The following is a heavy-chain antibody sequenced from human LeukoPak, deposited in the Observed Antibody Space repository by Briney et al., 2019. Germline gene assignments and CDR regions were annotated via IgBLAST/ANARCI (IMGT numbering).Heavy chain of an antibody. CDR2: IYHSGST. J-gene: IGHJ4*02. CDR1: GGSISSGGYY. CDR3: ARGGYDSVGY. V-gene: IGHV4-30-2*01. Sequence: SETLSLTCTVSGGSISSGGYYWSWIRQPPGKGLEWIGYIYHSGSTYYNPSLKSRVTISVDRSKNQFSLKLSSVTAADTAVYYCARGGYDSVGYWGQGTLVTVSS. D-gene: IGHD5-12*01.